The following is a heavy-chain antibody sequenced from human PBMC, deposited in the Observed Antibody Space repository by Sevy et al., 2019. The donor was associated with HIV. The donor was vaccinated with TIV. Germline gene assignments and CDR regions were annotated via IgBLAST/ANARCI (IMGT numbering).Heavy chain of an antibody. J-gene: IGHJ4*02. CDR1: GFSFSNYG. Sequence: GGSLRLSCAASGFSFSNYGMHWVRQAPGKGLEWVALIWYDGSSKCYADSVKGRLTISRDNSKNTLSLQMNSLRAEDTALYYCARGADYFDSSGANFEYWGQGTLVTVSS. CDR3: ARGADYFDSSGANFEY. V-gene: IGHV3-33*01. D-gene: IGHD3-22*01. CDR2: IWYDGSSK.